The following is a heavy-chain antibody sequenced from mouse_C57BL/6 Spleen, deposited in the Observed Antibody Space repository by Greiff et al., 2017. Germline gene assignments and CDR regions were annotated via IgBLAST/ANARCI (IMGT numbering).Heavy chain of an antibody. V-gene: IGHV1-62-2*01. CDR3: ARHEEGSYELLDY. D-gene: IGHD2-3*01. CDR2: LYPGSGSI. CDR1: GSTFTEYT. Sequence: QVQLQQSGAELVKPGASVKLSCKVSGSTFTEYTIHWVKQRSGRGLEWIWWLYPGSGSIKYNEKFKDKATLIADKSSSTVYMELSRLTSEDAAVYFCARHEEGSYELLDYWGQGTTLTVSS. J-gene: IGHJ2*01.